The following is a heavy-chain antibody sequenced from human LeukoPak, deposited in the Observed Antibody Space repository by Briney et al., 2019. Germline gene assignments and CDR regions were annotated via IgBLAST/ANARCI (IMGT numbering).Heavy chain of an antibody. Sequence: PSQTLSLTCTASGCSISSGDYYWGWLRNPPGKGQDWLVYIYYSGSTYYNPSLKSRVTISVDTSENQFSLRLSSVTAADTAVYYCARTSRTGEPEYFQHWGQGTLVTVSS. CDR3: ARTSRTGEPEYFQH. V-gene: IGHV4-30-4*01. D-gene: IGHD2-8*02. J-gene: IGHJ1*01. CDR2: IYYSGST. CDR1: GCSISSGDYY.